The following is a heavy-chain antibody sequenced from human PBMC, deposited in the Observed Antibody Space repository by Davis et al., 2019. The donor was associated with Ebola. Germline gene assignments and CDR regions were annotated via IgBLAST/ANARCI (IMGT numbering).Heavy chain of an antibody. CDR3: AKEVGDSSGIYYNGMDV. V-gene: IGHV3-30*04. CDR2: ISYDGGYE. J-gene: IGHJ6*02. D-gene: IGHD3-22*01. Sequence: PGGSLRLSCPASGFTFSSYAMPWFPQAPGKGLEWVAFISYDGGYEYYADSVKGRFTISRDTSKNTMYLQMNSMRAEDTAVYYCAKEVGDSSGIYYNGMDVWGQGTTVTVSS. CDR1: GFTFSSYA.